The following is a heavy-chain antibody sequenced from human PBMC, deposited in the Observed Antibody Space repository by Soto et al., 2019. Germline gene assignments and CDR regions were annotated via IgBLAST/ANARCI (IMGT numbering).Heavy chain of an antibody. Sequence: SETLSLTCTVSGGSISSYYWSWIRQPPGKGLEWIGYIYYSGSTNYNPSLKSRVTISVDTSKNQFSLKLSSVTAADTAVYYCARGIVGATTNDYWGQGTLVTVS. CDR2: IYYSGST. CDR3: ARGIVGATTNDY. CDR1: GGSISSYY. V-gene: IGHV4-59*01. D-gene: IGHD1-26*01. J-gene: IGHJ4*02.